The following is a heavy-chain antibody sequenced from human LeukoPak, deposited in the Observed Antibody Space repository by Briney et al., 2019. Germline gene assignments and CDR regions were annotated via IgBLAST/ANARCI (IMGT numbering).Heavy chain of an antibody. V-gene: IGHV4-59*02. CDR3: ARGVLTTVSYYMDV. J-gene: IGHJ6*03. D-gene: IGHD4-11*01. Sequence: SETLSLTCTVSGGSVSSHQWSWIRQPPGKGLEWIGYIYYSGSTNYNPSLKSRFTISMDTSKNRSSLKLSSVTAADTAVYYCARGVLTTVSYYMDVWGKGTTVTVSS. CDR1: GGSVSSHQ. CDR2: IYYSGST.